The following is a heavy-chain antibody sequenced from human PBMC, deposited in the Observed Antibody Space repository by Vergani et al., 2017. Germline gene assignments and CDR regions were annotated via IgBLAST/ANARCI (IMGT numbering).Heavy chain of an antibody. D-gene: IGHD2-2*02. CDR3: AREFEGYCSSTSCYRDAFEI. CDR1: GGSISSGDYY. J-gene: IGHJ3*02. V-gene: IGHV4-30-4*08. CDR2: IYYSGST. Sequence: QVQLQESGPGLVKPSQTLSLTCTVSGGSISSGDYYWSWIRQPPGKGREWIGYIYYSGSTYYHPSLKSRVTISVDTSKNQFSLKLSSVTAADTAVYYCAREFEGYCSSTSCYRDAFEIGGQGTMVTVSS.